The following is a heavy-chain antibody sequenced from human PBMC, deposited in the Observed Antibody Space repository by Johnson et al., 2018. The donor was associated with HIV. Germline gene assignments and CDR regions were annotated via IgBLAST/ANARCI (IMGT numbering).Heavy chain of an antibody. CDR1: GFTFDDFA. CDR2: ISWNSNSI. D-gene: IGHD3-22*01. Sequence: VQLVESGGGLVQPGRSLRLSCAASGFTFDDFAMHWVRQAPGKGLEWVSGISWNSNSIGYADSVKGRFTISRDNAKNSLYLQMNSLRAEDTAVYYCARDVYYYDSSEEGAFDIWGQGTMVTVSS. J-gene: IGHJ3*02. V-gene: IGHV3-9*01. CDR3: ARDVYYYDSSEEGAFDI.